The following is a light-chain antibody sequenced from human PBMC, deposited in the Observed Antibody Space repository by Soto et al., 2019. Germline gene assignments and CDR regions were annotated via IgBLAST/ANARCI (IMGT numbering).Light chain of an antibody. CDR3: SSYTSSSTWV. CDR1: SSDVGGYKY. CDR2: EVS. V-gene: IGLV2-14*01. Sequence: QCVLTQPASVYGSPGQSITISCTGTSSDVGGYKYVSWYQQHPGKAPKLMIYEVSHRPSGVSDRFSGSKSGNTASLTISGLQAEDEADYYCSSYTSSSTWVFGGGTKLTVL. J-gene: IGLJ3*02.